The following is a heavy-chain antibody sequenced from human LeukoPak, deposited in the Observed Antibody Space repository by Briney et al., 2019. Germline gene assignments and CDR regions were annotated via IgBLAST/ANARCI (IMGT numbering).Heavy chain of an antibody. J-gene: IGHJ6*02. CDR3: ARERGDPEDHGMDV. CDR2: IYYSGST. D-gene: IGHD2-21*02. Sequence: SETLSLTCTVAGSSIISYYWGSIRQPPGKGLEWIGYIYYSGSTNYNPSLKSRVTISVDTSKNQFSLKLSSVTAADTAVYYCARERGDPEDHGMDVWGQGTTVTVSS. CDR1: GSSIISYY. V-gene: IGHV4-59*01.